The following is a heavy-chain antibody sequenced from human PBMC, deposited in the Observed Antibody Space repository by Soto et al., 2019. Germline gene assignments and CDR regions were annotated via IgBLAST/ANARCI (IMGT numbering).Heavy chain of an antibody. CDR1: GGSINTYY. D-gene: IGHD3-10*01. CDR2: IYSSGNT. J-gene: IGHJ4*02. V-gene: IGHV4-59*01. Sequence: QVHLQESGPGLVRPSETLSLTCSVSGGSINTYYWSWIRQPPGKELAWIGYIYSSGNTHYNPSLKSRVTISVDTSNNQFSLRLSSVTAADTAVYFCARDRGPTSYFDYWVQGALVTVSS. CDR3: ARDRGPTSYFDY.